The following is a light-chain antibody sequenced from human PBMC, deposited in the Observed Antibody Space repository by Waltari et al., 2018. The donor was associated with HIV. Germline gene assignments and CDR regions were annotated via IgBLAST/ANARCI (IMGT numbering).Light chain of an antibody. CDR2: EVN. CDR3: CSFAGDKDSQISKYV. J-gene: IGLJ1*01. Sequence: QSALTQRASVPGPLGPSVTISRTGTISNIGTHDVISWYTQHPDKVPKLLIFEVNKRPSRVSSRVFGSKSGTTASLTISRLQTDDEAAYYCCSFAGDKDSQISKYVFGTGTTVTVL. V-gene: IGLV2-23*02. CDR1: ISNIGTHDV.